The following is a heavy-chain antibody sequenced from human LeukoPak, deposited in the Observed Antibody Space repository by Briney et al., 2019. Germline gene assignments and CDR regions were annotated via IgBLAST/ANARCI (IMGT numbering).Heavy chain of an antibody. Sequence: PSETLSLTCTVSGGSISSSNSYWDWIRQPPGKGLDWIGSVFHTGSTYYSPSLKSRVTFSVDTSKNQFSLRLSSVTAADTAVYYCARRRSSWTEGNDYWGQGTLVTVSS. CDR3: ARRRSSWTEGNDY. CDR2: VFHTGST. CDR1: GGSISSSNSY. V-gene: IGHV4-39*01. D-gene: IGHD6-13*01. J-gene: IGHJ4*02.